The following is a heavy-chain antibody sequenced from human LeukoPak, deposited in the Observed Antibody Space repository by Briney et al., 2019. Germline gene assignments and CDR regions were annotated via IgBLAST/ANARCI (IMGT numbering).Heavy chain of an antibody. J-gene: IGHJ4*02. Sequence: ASVKVSCKASGYTFTGYYMHWVRQAPGQGLEWMGRINPINGGTNYAQKFQGRVTMTRDTSISTAYMELSRLKSDDTAVYYCARDGDFWSGYYCDYWGQGTQVTVSS. CDR2: INPINGGT. CDR3: ARDGDFWSGYYCDY. V-gene: IGHV1-2*06. D-gene: IGHD3-3*01. CDR1: GYTFTGYY.